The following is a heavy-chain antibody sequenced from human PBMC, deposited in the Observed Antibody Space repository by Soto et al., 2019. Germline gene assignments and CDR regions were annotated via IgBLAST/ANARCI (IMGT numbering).Heavy chain of an antibody. CDR2: IWYDGSNK. D-gene: IGHD5-18*01. J-gene: IGHJ4*02. CDR1: GFTFSSYG. V-gene: IGHV3-33*01. CDR3: ARESVGEDVDTAMAPNYYFDY. Sequence: PGGSLRLSCAASGFTFSSYGMHWVRQAPGKGLEWVAVIWYDGSNKYYADSVKGRFTISRDNSKNALYLQMNSLRAEDTAVYYCARESVGEDVDTAMAPNYYFDYWGQGTLVTVSS.